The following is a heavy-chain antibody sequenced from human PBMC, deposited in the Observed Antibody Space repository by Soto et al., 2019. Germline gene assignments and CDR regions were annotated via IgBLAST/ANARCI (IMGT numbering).Heavy chain of an antibody. D-gene: IGHD2-2*01. CDR1: GGTFSSYT. CDR3: ARDRVVVPAAISYFDY. J-gene: IGHJ4*02. CDR2: IIPILGIA. Sequence: QVQLVQSGAVVKKPGSSVKVSCKASGGTFSSYTISWVRQAPGQGLEWMGRIIPILGIANYAQKFQGRVTITADKSTSTAYMELSSLRSEDTAVYYCARDRVVVPAAISYFDYWGQGTLVTVSS. V-gene: IGHV1-69*08.